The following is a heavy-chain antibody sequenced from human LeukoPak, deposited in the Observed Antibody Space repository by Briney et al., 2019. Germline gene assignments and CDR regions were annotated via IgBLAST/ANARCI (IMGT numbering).Heavy chain of an antibody. D-gene: IGHD3-10*02. V-gene: IGHV3-23*01. CDR1: GFTFSTYG. Sequence: GALRLSCAASGFTFSTYGMTWVRQAPGKGLEWVSSISGGGATYYADSVKGRFTISRDNSKNTLYLQMNTLRAEDTAVYYCAELGITMIGGVWGKGTTVTISS. J-gene: IGHJ6*04. CDR2: ISGGGAT. CDR3: AELGITMIGGV.